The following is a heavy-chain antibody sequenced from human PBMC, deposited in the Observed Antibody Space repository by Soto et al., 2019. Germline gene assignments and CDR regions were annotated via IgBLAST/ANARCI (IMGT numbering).Heavy chain of an antibody. CDR2: IKTKTDGGTT. CDR3: TKMVYAAYYYYYYGMDV. J-gene: IGHJ6*02. CDR1: GFTFSNTW. Sequence: GGSLRLSCAASGFTFSNTWMSWVRQAPGKGLEWVGLIKTKTDGGTTDYAAPVKGRLTISRDDSKNTLYLHMNSLKTEDTAVYYCTKMVYAAYYYYYYGMDVWGQGTTVTVSS. D-gene: IGHD2-8*01. V-gene: IGHV3-15*01.